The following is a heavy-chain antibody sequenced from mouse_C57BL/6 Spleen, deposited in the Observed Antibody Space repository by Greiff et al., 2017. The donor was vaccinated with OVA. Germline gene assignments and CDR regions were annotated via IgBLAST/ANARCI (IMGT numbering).Heavy chain of an antibody. CDR2: IDPEDGDT. CDR3: TTRDYGSSYPDWYFDV. D-gene: IGHD1-1*01. J-gene: IGHJ1*03. V-gene: IGHV14-1*01. Sequence: EVQLQQSGAELVRPGASVKLSCTASGFNIKDYYMHWVKQRPEQGLEWIGRIDPEDGDTEYAPKFQGKATMTADTSSNTAYLQLSSLTSEDTAVYYCTTRDYGSSYPDWYFDVWGTGTTVTVSS. CDR1: GFNIKDYY.